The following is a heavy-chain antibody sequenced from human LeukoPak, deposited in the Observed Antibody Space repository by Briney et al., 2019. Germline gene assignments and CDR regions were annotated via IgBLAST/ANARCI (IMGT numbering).Heavy chain of an antibody. V-gene: IGHV4-61*08. CDR2: IYYSGST. D-gene: IGHD6-13*01. CDR1: GGSISSGDYY. CDR3: ARDPYSSSSFGMDV. Sequence: SETLSLTCTVSGGSISSGDYYWSWIRQPPGKGLEWIGYIYYSGSTNYNPSLKSRVTISVDTSKNQFSLKLSSVTAADTAVYYCARDPYSSSSFGMDVWGQGTTVTVSS. J-gene: IGHJ6*02.